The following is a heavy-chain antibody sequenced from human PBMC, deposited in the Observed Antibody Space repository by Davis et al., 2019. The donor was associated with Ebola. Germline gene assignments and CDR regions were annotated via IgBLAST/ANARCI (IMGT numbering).Heavy chain of an antibody. Sequence: SVTVSCKSSVYTFTSYGLVWVRQAPGLGLEWMGWISGFNTNTNFAQKFQGRVTVSKDTSTNTAYMDLRSLTSDETAIYYCARAPNYDVLTGTSSYYFDYWGQGTLVTVSS. CDR3: ARAPNYDVLTGTSSYYFDY. V-gene: IGHV1-18*04. D-gene: IGHD3-9*01. CDR2: ISGFNTNT. J-gene: IGHJ4*02. CDR1: VYTFTSYG.